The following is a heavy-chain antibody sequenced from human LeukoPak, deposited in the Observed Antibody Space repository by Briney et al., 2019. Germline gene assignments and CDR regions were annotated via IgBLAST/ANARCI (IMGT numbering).Heavy chain of an antibody. CDR3: ARRVYYYDSSGYYPSYYYYYYMDV. D-gene: IGHD3-22*01. Sequence: HTGGPLRLSCAASGFTFSSYSMNWVRQAPGKGLEWVSYISSRSRTIYYADSVKGRFTISRDNAKNSLYLQMNSLRAEDTAVYYCARRVYYYDSSGYYPSYYYYYYMDVWGKGTTVTISS. CDR2: ISSRSRTI. J-gene: IGHJ6*03. CDR1: GFTFSSYS. V-gene: IGHV3-48*01.